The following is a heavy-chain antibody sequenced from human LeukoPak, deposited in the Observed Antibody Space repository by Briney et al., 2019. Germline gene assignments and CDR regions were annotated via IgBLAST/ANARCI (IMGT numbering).Heavy chain of an antibody. D-gene: IGHD1-14*01. CDR1: GGSISSGDYY. Sequence: PSETLSLTCTVSGGSISSGDYYWSWIRQPPGKGLEWIGYIYYSGSTYYNPSLKSRVTISVDTSKNQFSLKLSSVTAADTAVYYCARDGIGPHYNYYYGMDVWGQGTTVTVSS. V-gene: IGHV4-30-4*01. J-gene: IGHJ6*02. CDR3: ARDGIGPHYNYYYGMDV. CDR2: IYYSGST.